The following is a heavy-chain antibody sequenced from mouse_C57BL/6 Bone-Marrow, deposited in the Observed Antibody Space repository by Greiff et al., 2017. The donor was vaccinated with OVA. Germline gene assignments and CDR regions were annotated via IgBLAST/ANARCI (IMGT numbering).Heavy chain of an antibody. CDR3: TRSLWGYYAVDY. J-gene: IGHJ4*01. D-gene: IGHD1-1*02. CDR2: INPYNGGT. CDR1: GYTFTDYY. Sequence: EVKLQESGPVLVKPGASVKMSCKASGYTFTDYYMNWVKQSHGKSLEWIGVINPYNGGTSYNQKFKGKATLTVDKSSSTAYMELNSLTSEDSAVYCCTRSLWGYYAVDYWGRGTAVTVSS. V-gene: IGHV1-19*01.